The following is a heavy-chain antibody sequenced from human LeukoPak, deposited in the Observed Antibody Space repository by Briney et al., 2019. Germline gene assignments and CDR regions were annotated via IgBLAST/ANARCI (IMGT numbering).Heavy chain of an antibody. CDR3: AGARRLRNPFDY. V-gene: IGHV3-30*01. D-gene: IGHD1-14*01. CDR2: ISYDRSNK. J-gene: IGHJ4*02. Sequence: PGRSLRLSCAASGFTFSSYAMHWVRQAPGKGLEWVAVISYDRSNKYYADSVKGRFTISRDNSKNTLYLQMNSLRAEDTAVYYCAGARRLRNPFDYWGQGTPVTVSS. CDR1: GFTFSSYA.